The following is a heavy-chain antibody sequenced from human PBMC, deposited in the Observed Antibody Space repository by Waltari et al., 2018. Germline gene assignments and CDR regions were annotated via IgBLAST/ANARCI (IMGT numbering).Heavy chain of an antibody. Sequence: QVQLQQWGAGLLKPSETLSLTCAVYGGSFSGYYWSWFRQPPGKGLAWIGEINHSGSTNYNPSLKSRVTISVDTSKNQFSLKLSSVTAADTAVYYCARGRRYYYDSSGYYHYYYYYMDVWGKGTTVTVSS. V-gene: IGHV4-34*01. J-gene: IGHJ6*03. D-gene: IGHD3-22*01. CDR1: GGSFSGYY. CDR3: ARGRRYYYDSSGYYHYYYYYMDV. CDR2: INHSGST.